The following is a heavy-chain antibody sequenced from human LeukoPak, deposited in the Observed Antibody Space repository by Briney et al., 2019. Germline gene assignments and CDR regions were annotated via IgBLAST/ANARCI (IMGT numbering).Heavy chain of an antibody. V-gene: IGHV4-38-2*01. CDR2: IYHSGST. D-gene: IGHD3-10*01. Sequence: SETLSLTCAVSGYSISSGYYWGWIRQPPGKGLEWIGSIYHSGSTYYNPSLKSRVTISLDTSGNQFSLKLTSVTAADTAVYYCAKSNGYGLVDIWGQGTMVTVSS. CDR3: AKSNGYGLVDI. CDR1: GYSISSGYY. J-gene: IGHJ3*02.